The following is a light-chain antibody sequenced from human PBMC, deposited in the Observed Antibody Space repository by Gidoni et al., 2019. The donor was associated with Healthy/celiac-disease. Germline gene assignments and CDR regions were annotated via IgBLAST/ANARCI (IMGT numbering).Light chain of an antibody. V-gene: IGKV1-39*01. J-gene: IGKJ1*01. CDR1: QSISSY. CDR3: QQSYSTSWT. Sequence: IHMTQSPSSLSASVGDRVTITGRASQSISSYLNWYPQKPGKAPKLLIYAASSLQSGVPSRFSGSGSGTDFTLTISSLQPEDFATYYCQQSYSTSWTFGQXTKVEIK. CDR2: AAS.